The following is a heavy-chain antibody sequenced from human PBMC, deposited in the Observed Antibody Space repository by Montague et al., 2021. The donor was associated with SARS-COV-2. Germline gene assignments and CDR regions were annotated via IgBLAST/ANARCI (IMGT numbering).Heavy chain of an antibody. CDR1: GFSLTTGGMY. D-gene: IGHD5-24*01. CDR3: ARTDGFNLLGFDS. CDR2: IDWDDDK. V-gene: IGHV2-70*11. J-gene: IGHJ4*02. Sequence: PALVKPTQTLTLTCTFSGFSLTTGGMYVSWIRQPPGKALEWLARIDWDDDKYCSASLKTRLTISKDTSKNQAVLTMTDLDPLDTGTYYCARTDGFNLLGFDSWGQGTLVAVSS.